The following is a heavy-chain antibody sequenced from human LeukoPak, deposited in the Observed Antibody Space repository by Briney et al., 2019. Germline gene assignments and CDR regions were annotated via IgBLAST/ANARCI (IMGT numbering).Heavy chain of an antibody. Sequence: GGSRRFSGAASGFTFSSYAMSWVRQAPGKGLEWVSAISGSGGSTYYADSVKGRFTISRDNSKNTLYLQMNSLRAEDTAVYYCAKVSMVRGVGNHPGRYYGMDVWGQGTTVTVSS. V-gene: IGHV3-23*01. J-gene: IGHJ6*02. CDR1: GFTFSSYA. D-gene: IGHD3-10*01. CDR2: ISGSGGST. CDR3: AKVSMVRGVGNHPGRYYGMDV.